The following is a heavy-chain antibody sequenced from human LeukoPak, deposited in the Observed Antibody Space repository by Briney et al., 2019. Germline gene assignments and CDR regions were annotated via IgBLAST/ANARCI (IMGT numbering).Heavy chain of an antibody. CDR2: IRSKAYGGTT. Sequence: GGSLRLSCTASGFTFGDYAMSWFRQAPGKGLEWVGFIRSKAYGGTTEYAASVKGRFTISRDDSKSIAYLQMNSLKTEDTAVYYCTREFYYDSSGYHYPFDYWGQGTLVTVSS. J-gene: IGHJ4*02. V-gene: IGHV3-49*03. CDR3: TREFYYDSSGYHYPFDY. CDR1: GFTFGDYA. D-gene: IGHD3-22*01.